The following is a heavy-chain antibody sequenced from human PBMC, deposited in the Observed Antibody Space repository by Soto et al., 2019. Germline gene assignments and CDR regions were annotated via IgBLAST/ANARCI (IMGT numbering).Heavy chain of an antibody. CDR2: ISTYNYNT. CDR3: ATNFSGSYDY. V-gene: IGHV1-18*04. CDR1: GYTFTNYD. Sequence: ASVKVSCKASGYTFTNYDISCVRQAPGQGLEWVGWISTYNYNTNYAQKLQGRVTLTTDTSTSTAYMELRSLRSDDTALYYCATNFSGSYDYWGQGTLVTVSS. J-gene: IGHJ4*02. D-gene: IGHD1-26*01.